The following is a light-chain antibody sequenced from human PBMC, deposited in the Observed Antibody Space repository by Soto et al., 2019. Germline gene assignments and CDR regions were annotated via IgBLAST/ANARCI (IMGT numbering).Light chain of an antibody. J-gene: IGKJ5*01. CDR2: AAS. V-gene: IGKV1-39*01. CDR3: QQYYSYPSIT. CDR1: QNISTY. Sequence: DIQMTQSPSSLSASRGDRVTITCXATQNISTYLNWYQQKPGKAPKFLIYAASTLQSGVPSRFSGSGSGTDFTLTISCLQSEDFATYYCQQYYSYPSITFGQGTRLEIK.